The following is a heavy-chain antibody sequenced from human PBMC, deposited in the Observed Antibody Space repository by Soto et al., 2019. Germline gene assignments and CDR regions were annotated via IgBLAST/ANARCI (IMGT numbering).Heavy chain of an antibody. CDR2: ISYDGSNK. CDR1: GFTFSSYA. J-gene: IGHJ4*02. V-gene: IGHV3-30-3*01. Sequence: GGSLRLSCAASGFTFSSYAMHWVRQAPGKGLEWVAVISYDGSNKYYADSVKGRFTISRDNSKNTLYLRMNSLRAGDTAVYYCASAYSSSSRYFDYWGQGTLVTVSS. CDR3: ASAYSSSSRYFDY. D-gene: IGHD6-6*01.